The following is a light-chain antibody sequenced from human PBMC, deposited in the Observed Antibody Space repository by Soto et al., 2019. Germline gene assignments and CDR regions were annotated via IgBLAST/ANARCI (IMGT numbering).Light chain of an antibody. CDR2: DAP. CDR3: QQYGSSPST. Sequence: EIVLTQSPGTLSLSPGERATLSCRASQSVSSSYLAWYQQRPGQAPRLLIYDAPRRDTGIPDRFSGSGSVTDFPLTISRLEPEDFAVYYCQQYGSSPSTFGQGTKLEIK. V-gene: IGKV3-20*01. J-gene: IGKJ1*01. CDR1: QSVSSSY.